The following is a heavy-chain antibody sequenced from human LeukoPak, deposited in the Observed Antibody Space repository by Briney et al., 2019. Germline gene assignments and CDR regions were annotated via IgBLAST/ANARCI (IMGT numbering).Heavy chain of an antibody. D-gene: IGHD6-19*01. CDR1: GYTFTGYY. V-gene: IGHV1-2*02. J-gene: IGHJ3*02. CDR3: ARDRLRGYSSGWYMNAFDI. CDR2: INPKNGGT. Sequence: ASVKVSCKASGYTFTGYYLHWVRQAPGQGLEWMGWINPKNGGTKYAQKFQGRVTMTRDTSISTAYMELSRLRSDDTAVYYCARDRLRGYSSGWYMNAFDIWGQGTMVTVSS.